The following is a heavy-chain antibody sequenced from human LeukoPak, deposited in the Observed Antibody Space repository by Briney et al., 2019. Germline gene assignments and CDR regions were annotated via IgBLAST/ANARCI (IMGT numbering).Heavy chain of an antibody. V-gene: IGHV3-23*01. J-gene: IGHJ4*02. D-gene: IGHD2-2*01. CDR2: ISGSGGST. Sequence: GGSLRLSCAASGFTFSSYAMSWVRQAPGKGLEWVSAISGSGGSTYYADSVKGRFTISRDNSKNTLYLQMNSLRAEDTAVYYCAKGNTASCYSGLDYWGQGTLVSVSS. CDR3: AKGNTASCYSGLDY. CDR1: GFTFSSYA.